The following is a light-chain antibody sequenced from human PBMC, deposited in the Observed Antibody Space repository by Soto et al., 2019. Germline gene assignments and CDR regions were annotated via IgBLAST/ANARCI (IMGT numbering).Light chain of an antibody. V-gene: IGLV2-8*01. CDR3: SSYTGGNPSYV. CDR1: SSDVGGYDY. Sequence: QSVLTQPPSASGSPGQSVTISCTGTSSDVGGYDYVSWYQQYPGKAPKLMIYEVTIRPSGVSDRFSGSKSGNTASLTVSGLQAEDEADYYCSSYTGGNPSYVFXTGTKVTVL. J-gene: IGLJ1*01. CDR2: EVT.